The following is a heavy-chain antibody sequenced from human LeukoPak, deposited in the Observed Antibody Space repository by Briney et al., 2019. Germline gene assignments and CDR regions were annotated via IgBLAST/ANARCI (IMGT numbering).Heavy chain of an antibody. D-gene: IGHD3-22*01. J-gene: IGHJ4*02. CDR3: TRVGETEGAYYDTSAYHY. V-gene: IGHV1-46*03. CDR1: GGTFSSYT. CDR2: INPSGGST. Sequence: ASVKVSCKASGGTFSSYTISWVRQAPGQGLEWMGVINPSGGSTTYAQKFKGRATMTGDPSTSTLYMELSSLRSEDTAVYFCTRVGETEGAYYDTSAYHYWGQGTLVTVSS.